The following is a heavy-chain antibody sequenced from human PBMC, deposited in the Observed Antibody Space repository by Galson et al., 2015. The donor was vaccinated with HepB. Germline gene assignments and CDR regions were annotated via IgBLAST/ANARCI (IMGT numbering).Heavy chain of an antibody. D-gene: IGHD2-21*02. J-gene: IGHJ3*02. Sequence: QSGAEVKKPGESLKISCKGSGYDFTNYRITWVRQKPGKGPECMGRIEPSDSYTNYSPSFQGHVTISVDKSIDTAYLQWSSLKASDTAMYYCARLGDSGFYGALDIWGQGTMVTVSS. CDR2: IEPSDSYT. CDR1: GYDFTNYR. V-gene: IGHV5-10-1*01. CDR3: ARLGDSGFYGALDI.